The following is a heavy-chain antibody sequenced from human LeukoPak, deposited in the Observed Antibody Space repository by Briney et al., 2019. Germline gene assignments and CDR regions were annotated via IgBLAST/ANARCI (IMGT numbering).Heavy chain of an antibody. Sequence: GGSLRLSCAASGFTFSSYSMNWVRQAPGKGLEWVSSISSSGSNIFYADSVKGRFTVSRDNAKNSLYLQMNSLRAEDTALYYCARDYLVVPAAMWWFDPRGQGTLVTASS. CDR3: ARDYLVVPAAMWWFDP. CDR2: ISSSGSNI. V-gene: IGHV3-21*01. CDR1: GFTFSSYS. J-gene: IGHJ5*02. D-gene: IGHD2-2*01.